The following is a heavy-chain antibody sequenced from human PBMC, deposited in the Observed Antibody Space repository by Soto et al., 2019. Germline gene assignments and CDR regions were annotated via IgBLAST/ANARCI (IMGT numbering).Heavy chain of an antibody. Sequence: PSEALSLTCTVSGGSISSYYWSWIRQPPGKGLEWIGYINHSGSTNYNPSLKSRVTISVDTSKNQFSLKLRSVTAADTAVSYCERGKGNGKSDSDYWGQGTLVTVSS. CDR2: INHSGST. V-gene: IGHV4-59*12. CDR3: ERGKGNGKSDSDY. CDR1: GGSISSYY. D-gene: IGHD1-1*01. J-gene: IGHJ4*02.